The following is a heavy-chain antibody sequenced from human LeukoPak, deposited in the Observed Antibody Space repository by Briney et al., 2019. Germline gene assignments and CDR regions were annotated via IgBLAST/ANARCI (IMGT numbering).Heavy chain of an antibody. CDR1: GGSISSYY. D-gene: IGHD6-6*01. CDR3: ARESRHPITAQRWFDP. V-gene: IGHV4-59*01. J-gene: IGHJ5*02. Sequence: SETLSLTCTVSGGSISSYYWSWIRQPPGKGLEWIGYIYYSGSTNYNPSLKSRVTISVDTSKNQFSLKLSSVTAADTAVYYCARESRHPITAQRWFDPWGQGTLVTVSS. CDR2: IYYSGST.